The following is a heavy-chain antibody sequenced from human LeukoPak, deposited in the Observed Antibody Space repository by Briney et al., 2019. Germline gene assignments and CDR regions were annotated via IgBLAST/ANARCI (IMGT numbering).Heavy chain of an antibody. CDR1: GFTFSSYG. D-gene: IGHD6-19*01. CDR3: AKGAIAVAGSPFDY. J-gene: IGHJ4*02. Sequence: GGSLRLSCAASGFTFSSYGMHWVRQAPGKGLEWVAVISYDGSNKYYADSVKGRFTISRDNSKNTLYLQMNSLRAEDTAVYYCAKGAIAVAGSPFDYWGQGTLVTVSS. CDR2: ISYDGSNK. V-gene: IGHV3-30*18.